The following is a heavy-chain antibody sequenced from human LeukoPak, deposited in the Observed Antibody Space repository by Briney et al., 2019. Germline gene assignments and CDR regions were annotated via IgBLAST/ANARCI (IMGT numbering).Heavy chain of an antibody. CDR2: ISNSDGST. J-gene: IGHJ4*02. CDR3: AKSLGVGGCTRYKGFDQ. Sequence: GGSLRLSCAASGFTFSSYAMNWVRQARGKGLEGVSSISNSDGSTYYADFVKGRFTISRDNSKNTLHLQMNSLRAEDTAVYYCAKSLGVGGCTRYKGFDQWGQGTLVTVSS. D-gene: IGHD3-16*02. V-gene: IGHV3-23*01. CDR1: GFTFSSYA.